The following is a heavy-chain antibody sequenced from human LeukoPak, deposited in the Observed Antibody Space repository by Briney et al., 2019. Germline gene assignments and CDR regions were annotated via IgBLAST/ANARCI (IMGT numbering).Heavy chain of an antibody. J-gene: IGHJ4*02. CDR1: RFTFRNYA. D-gene: IGHD6-19*01. CDR3: AKDPEGSGWYDTLSY. V-gene: IGHV3-30*04. Sequence: GGSLRLSCAASRFTFRNYAMHWVRQAPGKGLEWVAVISSDGTNKDYADSVKGRFSISRDNSKNTLYLQMNSLRAEDTAVYYCAKDPEGSGWYDTLSYWGQGTLVTVSS. CDR2: ISSDGTNK.